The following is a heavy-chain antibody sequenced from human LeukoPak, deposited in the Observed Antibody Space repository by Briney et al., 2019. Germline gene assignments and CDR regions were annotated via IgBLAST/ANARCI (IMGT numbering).Heavy chain of an antibody. CDR1: GYTFTSYD. V-gene: IGHV1-8*03. J-gene: IGHJ4*02. CDR2: MNPNSGNT. Sequence: ASVKVSCKASGYTFTSYDINWVRQATGQGLEWMGWMNPNSGNTGYAQKFQGRVTITRNTSISTAYMELSSLRSEDTAVYYCARGQGYYDSSGYYDDYWAREPWSPSPQ. CDR3: ARGQGYYDSSGYYDDY. D-gene: IGHD3-22*01.